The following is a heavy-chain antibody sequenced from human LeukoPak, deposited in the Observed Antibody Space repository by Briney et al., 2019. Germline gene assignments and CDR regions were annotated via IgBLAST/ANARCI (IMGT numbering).Heavy chain of an antibody. J-gene: IGHJ6*02. CDR3: ARVSGLYTISWTYYQYGMDA. Sequence: PGGSLSLFCAASGFTFCSYWTIGFRQAPGKGLEWVANIKQDGSEKYYVDSVKGRFTISRDNAKNSLYLQMNSLRAEDTAVYYCARVSGLYTISWTYYQYGMDAWGRGTMVTVSS. D-gene: IGHD6-13*01. CDR2: IKQDGSEK. V-gene: IGHV3-7*05. CDR1: GFTFCSYW.